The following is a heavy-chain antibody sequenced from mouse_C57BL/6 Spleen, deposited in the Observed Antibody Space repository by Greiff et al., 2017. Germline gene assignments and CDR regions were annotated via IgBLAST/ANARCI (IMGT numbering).Heavy chain of an antibody. Sequence: QVQLQQSGAELMKPGASVKLSCKATGYTFPGYWIEWVKQRPGHGLEWIGEILPGSGSTNYNEKFKGKATFTADTSSNTAYMQLSSLTTEDFAIYYCARNPHYYGSLYWYFDVWGTGTTVTVSS. D-gene: IGHD1-1*01. CDR3: ARNPHYYGSLYWYFDV. V-gene: IGHV1-9*01. J-gene: IGHJ1*03. CDR1: GYTFPGYW. CDR2: ILPGSGST.